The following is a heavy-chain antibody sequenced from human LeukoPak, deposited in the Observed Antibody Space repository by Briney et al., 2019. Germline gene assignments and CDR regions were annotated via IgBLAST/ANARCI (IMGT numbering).Heavy chain of an antibody. CDR1: GFTVSTNH. V-gene: IGHV3-53*01. J-gene: IGHJ4*02. CDR2: INDVDTP. D-gene: IGHD3-22*01. Sequence: GGSLRLSCAVSGFTVSTNHMTWVRQAPGKGLEWVSAINDVDTPYYADTVRGRFTISRDSAKNTLYLQMKSLRAEDTAAYYCARDMIHSSGAFDSWGQGTLVTVSS. CDR3: ARDMIHSSGAFDS.